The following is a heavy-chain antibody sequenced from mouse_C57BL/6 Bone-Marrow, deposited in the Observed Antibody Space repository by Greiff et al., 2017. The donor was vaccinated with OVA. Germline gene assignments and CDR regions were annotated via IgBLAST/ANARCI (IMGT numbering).Heavy chain of an antibody. CDR3: ARANYYGSSYDWYFDV. CDR2: IYPRDGST. V-gene: IGHV1-78*01. CDR1: GYTFTDHT. J-gene: IGHJ1*03. Sequence: QVQLQQSDAELVKPGASVKISCKVSGYTFTDHTIHWMKQRPEQGLEWIGYIYPRDGSTKYNEKFKGKATLTADKSSSTAYMQLNSLPSEDSAVYFCARANYYGSSYDWYFDVWGTGTTVTVSS. D-gene: IGHD1-1*01.